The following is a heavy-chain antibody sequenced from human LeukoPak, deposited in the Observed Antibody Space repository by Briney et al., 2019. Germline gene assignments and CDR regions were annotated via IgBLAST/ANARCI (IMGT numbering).Heavy chain of an antibody. J-gene: IGHJ4*02. CDR1: GYTFTSYG. Sequence: ASVKVSCKASGYTFTSYGISWVRQAPGQGLEWMGWISAYNGNTNYAQKLQGRVTMTTDTSTSTACMELRNLRSDDTAVYHCARGDSGLDYWGQGTLVTVSS. CDR3: ARGDSGLDY. CDR2: ISAYNGNT. V-gene: IGHV1-18*01.